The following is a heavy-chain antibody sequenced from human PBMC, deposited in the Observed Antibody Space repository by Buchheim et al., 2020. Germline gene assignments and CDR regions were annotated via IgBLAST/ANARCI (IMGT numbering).Heavy chain of an antibody. J-gene: IGHJ5*02. V-gene: IGHV4-59*01. Sequence: QVQLQESGPGLVKPSETLSLTCSVSGGSISSYYWNWIRQPPGKGLERIGYIYYSGSTNYNPSLKSRVTISVDTSKNQFSLKLSSVTAADTAVYYCASTLIAAAGISWFDPWGQGTL. D-gene: IGHD6-13*01. CDR3: ASTLIAAAGISWFDP. CDR2: IYYSGST. CDR1: GGSISSYY.